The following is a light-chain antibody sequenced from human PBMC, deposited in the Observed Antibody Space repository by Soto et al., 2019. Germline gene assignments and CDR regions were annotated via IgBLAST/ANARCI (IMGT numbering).Light chain of an antibody. V-gene: IGLV2-8*01. CDR3: KSYAGSNTYV. J-gene: IGLJ1*01. CDR2: EVV. CDR1: KNDIGVYDF. Sequence: QSVLTQPPSASGSPGQSVTIPCTGTKNDIGVYDFVSWYQHHPGKAPRLIIYEVVQRPSGVPDRFSGSKPGNTASLTVSGLQAADEADYFCKSYAGSNTYVFGSGTKVTVL.